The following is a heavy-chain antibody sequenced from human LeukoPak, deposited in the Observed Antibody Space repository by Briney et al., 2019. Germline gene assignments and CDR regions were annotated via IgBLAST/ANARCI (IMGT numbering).Heavy chain of an antibody. CDR2: IKEDGSVK. CDR1: GITFSRYW. J-gene: IGHJ4*02. D-gene: IGHD2-21*02. V-gene: IGHV3-7*01. CDR3: ARDKPFGDCADD. Sequence: GSLRLSCEASGITFSRYWMNWVRPAPGKGLEWVANIKEDGSVKNYVDSVRGRFTVSRDNAKNSLYLQMNSLRAEDTAVYYCARDKPFGDCADDWGQGTLVTVSS.